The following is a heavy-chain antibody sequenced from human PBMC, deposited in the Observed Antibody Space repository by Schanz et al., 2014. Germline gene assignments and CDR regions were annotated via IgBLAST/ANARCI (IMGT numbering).Heavy chain of an antibody. Sequence: QVQLVQSGAEVKKPRASVKVSCKSSGYTFTDYHIHWVRQAPGQGLEWMGIINPTGGSTSYAQRFQGRVTVTRDTSTSTVYMELSSLRSEDTAVYYCARAAYGGYTSTPLRYWGQGTLVTVSS. CDR1: GYTFTDYH. V-gene: IGHV1-46*01. CDR3: ARAAYGGYTSTPLRY. D-gene: IGHD5-12*01. CDR2: INPTGGST. J-gene: IGHJ4*02.